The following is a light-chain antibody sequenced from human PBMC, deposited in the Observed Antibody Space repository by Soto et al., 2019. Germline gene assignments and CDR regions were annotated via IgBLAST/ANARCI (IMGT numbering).Light chain of an antibody. CDR1: ENINTNC. J-gene: IGKJ4*01. Sequence: EIVLTQSPGTLSLSPGERAALSCRASENINTNCLVWYQQIPGQAPRLLIYGASRRATGTPARFSGSGSGTDFILTIRRLEPEDFAVYYLQQCGSSPLTFGGGTKVEIK. V-gene: IGKV3-20*01. CDR2: GAS. CDR3: QQCGSSPLT.